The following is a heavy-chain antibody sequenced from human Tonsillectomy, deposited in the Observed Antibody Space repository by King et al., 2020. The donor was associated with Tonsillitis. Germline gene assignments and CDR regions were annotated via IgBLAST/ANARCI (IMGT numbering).Heavy chain of an antibody. J-gene: IGHJ4*02. CDR2: ISNIDDIT. Sequence: DVQLVESGGGLVQPGESLRLSCAASGFTFSSYAMSWVRQAPGKGLELVSGISNIDDITYYTDSVKGRFTISRDNSKNTVYLLMTSLRAEDTAIYYCAKRFSANSGAFDYWGQGTLVSVSS. CDR3: AKRFSANSGAFDY. D-gene: IGHD2-21*01. CDR1: GFTFSSYA. V-gene: IGHV3-23*04.